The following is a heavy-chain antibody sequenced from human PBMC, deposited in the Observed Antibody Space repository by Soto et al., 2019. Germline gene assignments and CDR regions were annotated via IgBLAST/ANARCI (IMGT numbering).Heavy chain of an antibody. D-gene: IGHD2-15*01. V-gene: IGHV3-23*01. CDR1: GFTFSSYA. CDR2: ISGSGGST. CDR3: ATVVLCSGGSCMDSYYYGRVA. Sequence: EVQLLESGGGLVQPGGSLRLSCAASGFTFSSYAMSWVRQAPGKGLEWVSAISGSGGSTYYADSVKGRFTISRDNSKDTLYLQMNSLRAEDTAVYYCATVVLCSGGSCMDSYYYGRVAWGQGTTVTVSS. J-gene: IGHJ6*02.